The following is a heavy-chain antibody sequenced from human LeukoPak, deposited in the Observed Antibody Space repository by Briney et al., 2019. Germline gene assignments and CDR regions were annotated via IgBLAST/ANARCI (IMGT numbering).Heavy chain of an antibody. CDR3: ARGSIRIAAAGTYFDL. D-gene: IGHD6-13*01. Sequence: ASMKVSCKASGYTFTGYYIHWVRQAPGQGLEWMGWINPNSGGTNYAQKFQGRVTMTRDTSISTAYMEMSRLRSDDTAVYYCARGSIRIAAAGTYFDLWGRGTLVTVSS. J-gene: IGHJ2*01. CDR2: INPNSGGT. V-gene: IGHV1-2*02. CDR1: GYTFTGYY.